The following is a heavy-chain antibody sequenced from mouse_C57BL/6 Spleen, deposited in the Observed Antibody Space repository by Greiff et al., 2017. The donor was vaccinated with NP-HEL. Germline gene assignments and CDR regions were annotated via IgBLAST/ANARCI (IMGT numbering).Heavy chain of an antibody. CDR3: AREGPDAMDY. Sequence: ESGPGLVKPSQSLSLTCSVTGYSITSGYYWNWIRQFPGNKLEWMGYISYDGSNNYNPSLKNRISITRDTSKNQFFLKLNSVTTEDTATYYCAREGPDAMDYWGQGTSVTVSS. CDR2: ISYDGSN. J-gene: IGHJ4*01. CDR1: GYSITSGYY. V-gene: IGHV3-6*01.